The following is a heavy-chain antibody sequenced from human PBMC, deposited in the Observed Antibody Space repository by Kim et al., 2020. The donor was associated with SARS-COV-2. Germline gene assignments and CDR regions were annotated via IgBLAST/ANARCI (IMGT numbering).Heavy chain of an antibody. D-gene: IGHD2-2*01. CDR1: GFTFSSYA. V-gene: IGHV3-30-3*01. CDR2: ISYDGSNK. J-gene: IGHJ3*02. CDR3: ARSFGVVPAAEDAFDI. Sequence: GGSLRLSCAASGFTFSSYAMHWVRQAPGKGLEWVAVISYDGSNKYYADSVKGRFTISRDNSKNTLYLQMNSLRAEDTAVYYCARSFGVVPAAEDAFDIWGQGTMVTVSS.